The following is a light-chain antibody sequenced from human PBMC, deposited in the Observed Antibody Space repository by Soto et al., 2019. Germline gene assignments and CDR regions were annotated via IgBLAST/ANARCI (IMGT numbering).Light chain of an antibody. V-gene: IGKV3-20*01. CDR2: AAS. Sequence: EIVLTQSPGTLSLSPGERATLSCRASQSISSSYLAWYQQNPGQAPRLLIYAASSRATAIPDRFSGSGSGTDFTLTISRLEPEDFAVYYCQQYGSSSYTFGQGTQLEIK. CDR3: QQYGSSSYT. CDR1: QSISSSY. J-gene: IGKJ2*01.